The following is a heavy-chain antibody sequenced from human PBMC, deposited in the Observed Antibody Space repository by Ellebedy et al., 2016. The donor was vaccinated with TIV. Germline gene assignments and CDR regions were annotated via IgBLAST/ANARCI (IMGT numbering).Heavy chain of an antibody. D-gene: IGHD2-8*01. CDR3: ASDHTNWDGMDV. Sequence: MPSETLSLTCTVSGGSISNSDYYWNWIRQPPGKGLEWIGSIYYSWSAYYNPSLKIRVTISVDTSKNQFSLRLNSVTAADTAVYYCASDHTNWDGMDVWGQGTTVSVSS. V-gene: IGHV4-39*07. J-gene: IGHJ6*02. CDR1: GGSISNSDYY. CDR2: IYYSWSA.